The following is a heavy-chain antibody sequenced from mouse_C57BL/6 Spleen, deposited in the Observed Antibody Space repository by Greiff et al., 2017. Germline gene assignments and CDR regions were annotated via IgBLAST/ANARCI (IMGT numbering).Heavy chain of an antibody. V-gene: IGHV1-64*01. CDR3: APITTVVADYAMDY. CDR1: GYTFTSYW. D-gene: IGHD1-1*01. Sequence: QVQLKQPGAELVKPGASVKLSCKASGYTFTSYWMHWVKQRPGQGLEWIGMIHPNSGSTNYNEKFKSKATLTVDKSSSTAYMQLSSLTSEDSAVYYCAPITTVVADYAMDYWGQGTSVTVSS. CDR2: IHPNSGST. J-gene: IGHJ4*01.